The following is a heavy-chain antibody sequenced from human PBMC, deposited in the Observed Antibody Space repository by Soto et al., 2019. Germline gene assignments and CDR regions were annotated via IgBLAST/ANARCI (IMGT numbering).Heavy chain of an antibody. V-gene: IGHV3-30*18. CDR1: GFTFSSYG. CDR2: ISYDGSNK. Sequence: PGGSLRLSCAASGFTFSSYGMHWVRQAPGKGLEWVAVISYDGSNKYYADSVKGRFTISRDNSKNTLYLQMNSLRAEDTAVYYCAKVYLGGWSGYYSGYYYYGMDVWGQGTTVTVSS. D-gene: IGHD3-3*01. J-gene: IGHJ6*02. CDR3: AKVYLGGWSGYYSGYYYYGMDV.